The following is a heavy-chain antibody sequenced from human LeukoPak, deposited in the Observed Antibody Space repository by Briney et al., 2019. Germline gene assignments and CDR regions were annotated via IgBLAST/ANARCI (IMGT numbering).Heavy chain of an antibody. CDR3: ARPQGYYGSGSYCTPFDY. V-gene: IGHV5-51*01. J-gene: IGHJ4*02. D-gene: IGHD3-10*01. Sequence: GESLKISCQGSGYSFTSYWIGWVRQMPGKGLEWMGLIYPGDSDTRYSPSFQGQVTISADKSISTAYLQWSSLKASDTAMYYCARPQGYYGSGSYCTPFDYWGQGTLVTVSS. CDR2: IYPGDSDT. CDR1: GYSFTSYW.